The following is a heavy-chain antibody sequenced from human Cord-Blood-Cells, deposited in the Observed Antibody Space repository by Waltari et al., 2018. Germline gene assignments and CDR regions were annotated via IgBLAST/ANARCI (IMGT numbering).Heavy chain of an antibody. CDR2: IYYSGST. CDR3: ARLGSSYYFDY. Sequence: QLQLQESGPGLVKPSETLSLTCPVSGGSISSSSYYWGWIRQPPGKGLEWVGSIYYSGSTYYNPSLKSRVTISVDTSKNQFSLKLSSVTAADTAVYYCARLGSSYYFDYWGQGTLVTVSS. J-gene: IGHJ4*02. D-gene: IGHD6-6*01. V-gene: IGHV4-39*01. CDR1: GGSISSSSYY.